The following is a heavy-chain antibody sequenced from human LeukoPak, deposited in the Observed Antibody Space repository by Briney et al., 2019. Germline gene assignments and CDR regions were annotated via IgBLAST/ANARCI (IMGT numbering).Heavy chain of an antibody. V-gene: IGHV3-21*01. CDR2: ISGSSTYI. J-gene: IGHJ5*02. CDR1: GFSFSSYS. Sequence: GGSLRLSCAASGFSFSSYSMTWVRQAPGKGLECVSSISGSSTYIYYADSVKGRFTISRDNSKNTLYLQMNSLRAEDTAVYYCARDSKSHYYGSGDNWFDPWGQGTLVIVSS. D-gene: IGHD3-10*01. CDR3: ARDSKSHYYGSGDNWFDP.